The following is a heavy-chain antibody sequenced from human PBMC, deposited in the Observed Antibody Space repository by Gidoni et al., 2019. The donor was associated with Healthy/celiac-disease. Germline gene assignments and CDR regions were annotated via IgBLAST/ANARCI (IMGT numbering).Heavy chain of an antibody. CDR3: ARDREVGVPGFLGY. V-gene: IGHV3-21*01. J-gene: IGHJ4*02. CDR1: GFTFSSYS. CDR2: ISSSSSYI. D-gene: IGHD1-26*01. Sequence: EVQLVESGGGLVKPGGSLRRRCAASGFTFSSYSMNWVRQAPGKGLEWVSSISSSSSYIYYAASVNGRFTISRDNAKNSLYLQMNSLRAEDTAVYYCARDREVGVPGFLGYWGQGTLVTVSS.